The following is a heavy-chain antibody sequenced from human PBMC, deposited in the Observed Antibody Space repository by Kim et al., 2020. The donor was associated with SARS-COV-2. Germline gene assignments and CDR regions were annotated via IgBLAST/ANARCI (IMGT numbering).Heavy chain of an antibody. J-gene: IGHJ6*02. CDR3: AKDGRADV. CDR2: ISSSGHST. V-gene: IGHV3-23*01. Sequence: GGSLRLSCAASGFTFSSYAMSWVRQAPGKGLEWVSIISSSGHSTVYADSVQGHFTISRDNYKNTLYLQMNNLRAEDTAVYYCAKDGRADVWGHGTTVTVS. CDR1: GFTFSSYA.